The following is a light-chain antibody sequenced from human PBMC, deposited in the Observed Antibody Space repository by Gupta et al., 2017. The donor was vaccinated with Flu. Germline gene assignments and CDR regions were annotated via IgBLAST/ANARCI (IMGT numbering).Light chain of an antibody. V-gene: IGLV8-61*01. CDR2: STN. CDR1: AGSVATNYY. Sequence: TVTLTCGLSAGSVATNYYPSWYQQTPGQPPRTLMHSTNTRSSGVPDRFSGSIVGNKAALTITGAQADDESDYYCVLDMGSGISVFGGGTKLTVL. J-gene: IGLJ3*02. CDR3: VLDMGSGISV.